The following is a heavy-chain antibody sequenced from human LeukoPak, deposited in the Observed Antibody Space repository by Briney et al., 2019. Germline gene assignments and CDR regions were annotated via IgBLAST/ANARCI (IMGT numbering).Heavy chain of an antibody. V-gene: IGHV3-15*01. D-gene: IGHD3-10*01. J-gene: IGHJ4*02. CDR3: TTDLGTYYHGSQRLIPIDY. CDR1: GLTFTNAW. Sequence: GGSLRLSCVDSGLTFTNAWMSWVRQAPGKGLEWIGRIKSKTDGETTNYAEPVRGRFTISRDDSKSAVYLQMNSLKIEDTAVYYCTTDLGTYYHGSQRLIPIDYWGQGTLVTVSS. CDR2: IKSKTDGETT.